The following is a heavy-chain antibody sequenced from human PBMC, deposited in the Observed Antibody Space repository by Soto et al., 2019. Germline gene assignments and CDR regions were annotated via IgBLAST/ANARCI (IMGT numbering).Heavy chain of an antibody. D-gene: IGHD6-6*01. Sequence: KPSETLSLTCAVYGGSFSGYYWSWIRQPPGKGLEWIGEINHSGSTNYNPSLKSRVTISVDTSKNQFSLKLSSVTAADTAVYYCARGLGRKQLGINYYYYYGMDVWGQGTTVTVSS. V-gene: IGHV4-34*01. CDR3: ARGLGRKQLGINYYYYYGMDV. CDR2: INHSGST. J-gene: IGHJ6*02. CDR1: GGSFSGYY.